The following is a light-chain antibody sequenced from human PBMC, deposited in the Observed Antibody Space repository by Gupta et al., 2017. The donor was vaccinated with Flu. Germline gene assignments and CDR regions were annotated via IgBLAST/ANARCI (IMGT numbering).Light chain of an antibody. CDR3: QQTYSRSWS. CDR2: GAS. J-gene: IGKJ1*01. V-gene: IGKV1-39*01. Sequence: LSWYQQKAGEAPKLLIYGASTLQSGVPSTFSGSGSGTDFTLTISSLQPEDFATYYCQQTYSRSWSFGQGTEVEIK.